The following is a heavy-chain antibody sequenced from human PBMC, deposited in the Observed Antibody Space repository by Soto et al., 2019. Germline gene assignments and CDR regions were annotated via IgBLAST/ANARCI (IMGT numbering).Heavy chain of an antibody. CDR2: INPNSGGT. D-gene: IGHD3-3*01. J-gene: IGHJ4*02. V-gene: IGHV1-2*02. CDR1: GYTFTGYY. CDR3: ARAVDDFCSGYYHYFDY. Sequence: ASVKVSCKASGYTFTGYYMHWVRQAPGQGLEWMGWINPNSGGTNYAQKFQGRVTMTRDTSISTAYMELSRLRSDDTAVYYCARAVDDFCSGYYHYFDYWGQGTLVTVSS.